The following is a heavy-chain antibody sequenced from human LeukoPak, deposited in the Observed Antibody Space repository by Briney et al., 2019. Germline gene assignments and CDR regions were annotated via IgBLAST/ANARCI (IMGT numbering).Heavy chain of an antibody. CDR3: ARDLPGYYYDSSGYPHPIAFDI. Sequence: ASVKVSCKASGYTFTGYYMHWVRQAPGQGLEWMGWINPNSGGTNYAQKFQGRVTMTRDTSISTAYMELSRLRSDDTAVYYCARDLPGYYYDSSGYPHPIAFDIWGQGTMVTVSS. D-gene: IGHD3-22*01. CDR1: GYTFTGYY. CDR2: INPNSGGT. V-gene: IGHV1-2*02. J-gene: IGHJ3*02.